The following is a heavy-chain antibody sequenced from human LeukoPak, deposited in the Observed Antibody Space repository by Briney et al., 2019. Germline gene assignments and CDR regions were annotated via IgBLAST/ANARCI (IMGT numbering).Heavy chain of an antibody. CDR1: GYTFTSYW. CDR3: ARIPCSSATCHKRFDY. V-gene: IGHV5-51*01. Sequence: GESLKISCKGSGYTFTSYWIGWVRQMPGKGLEWMGIIYPGDSDATYSPSFQGQVTISADKSISTAYLQWRSLKASDTAIYYCARIPCSSATCHKRFDYWGQGTLVTVSS. CDR2: IYPGDSDA. D-gene: IGHD2-2*01. J-gene: IGHJ4*02.